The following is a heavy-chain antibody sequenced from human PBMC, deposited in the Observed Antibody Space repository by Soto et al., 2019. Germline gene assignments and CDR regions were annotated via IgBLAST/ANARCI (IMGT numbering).Heavy chain of an antibody. V-gene: IGHV4-59*01. D-gene: IGHD6-13*01. CDR1: GGSISSYY. CDR2: IYYSGST. CDR3: AREDSSSWPTLGWFDP. J-gene: IGHJ5*02. Sequence: XGTLSLTCTVSGGSISSYYWSWIRQPPGKGLEWIGYIYYSGSTNYNPSLKSRVTISVDTSKNQFSLKLSSVTAADTAVYYCAREDSSSWPTLGWFDPWGQGTLVTVSS.